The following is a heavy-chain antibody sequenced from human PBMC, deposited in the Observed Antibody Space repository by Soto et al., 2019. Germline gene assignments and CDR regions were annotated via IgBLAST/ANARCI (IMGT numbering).Heavy chain of an antibody. J-gene: IGHJ6*02. V-gene: IGHV5-51*01. CDR2: IYPGDSDT. Sequence: GESLKISCKGSGYSFTSYWIGWVRQMPGKGLEWMGIIYPGDSDTRYSPSFQGQVTVSADKSISTAYLQWSSLKASDTAMYYCVSGGNSGDYYYYGMDVWGQGTTVTVSS. CDR1: GYSFTSYW. CDR3: VSGGNSGDYYYYGMDV. D-gene: IGHD2-21*02.